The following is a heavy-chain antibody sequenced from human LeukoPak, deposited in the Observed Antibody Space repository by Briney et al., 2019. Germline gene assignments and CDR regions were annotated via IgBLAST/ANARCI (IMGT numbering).Heavy chain of an antibody. D-gene: IGHD3-16*02. CDR3: ARRAYDYAWGSYRYYFDY. CDR2: IYYSGST. V-gene: IGHV4-59*08. Sequence: PSETLSLTCTVPGGSISSYYWSWIRQPPRKGLEWSGYIYYSGSTNYNPSLKSRVTIPVDTSKNQFSLKLSSVTAADTAVYYCARRAYDYAWGSYRYYFDYWGQGTLVTVSS. J-gene: IGHJ4*02. CDR1: GGSISSYY.